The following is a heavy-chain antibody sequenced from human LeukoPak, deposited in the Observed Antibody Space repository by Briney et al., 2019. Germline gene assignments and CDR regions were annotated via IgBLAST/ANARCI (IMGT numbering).Heavy chain of an antibody. D-gene: IGHD2-2*01. J-gene: IGHJ4*02. CDR1: GFTFSSYG. CDR3: ARDQGVVVVPAAILDY. Sequence: RPGRSLRLSCAASGFTFSSYGMHWVRQAPGKGLEWVAVIWYDGSNKYYADSVKGRFTISRDNSKNTLYLQMNSLRAEDTAVYYCARDQGVVVVPAAILDYWGQGTLVTVSS. CDR2: IWYDGSNK. V-gene: IGHV3-33*01.